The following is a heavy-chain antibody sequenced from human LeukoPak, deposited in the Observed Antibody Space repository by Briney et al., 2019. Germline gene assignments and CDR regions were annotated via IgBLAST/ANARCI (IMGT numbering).Heavy chain of an antibody. J-gene: IGHJ4*02. D-gene: IGHD1-26*01. V-gene: IGHV3-30*18. Sequence: PGRSLRLSCAASGFTFSSYGMPWVRQAPGKGLEWVAVISYDGSNKYYADSVKGRFTISRDTSKNTLNLQMNSLRADDTAVYYCAKMVGATGAAIDYWGQGTLVTVSS. CDR1: GFTFSSYG. CDR3: AKMVGATGAAIDY. CDR2: ISYDGSNK.